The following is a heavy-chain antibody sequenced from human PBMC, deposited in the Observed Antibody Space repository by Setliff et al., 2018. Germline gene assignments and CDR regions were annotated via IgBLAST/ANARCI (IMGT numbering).Heavy chain of an antibody. CDR2: IHYSGTT. CDR1: GASINSGTYY. CDR3: ARMSGFQYIDV. Sequence: KASETLSLTCTVSGASINSGTYYWAWIRQPPGKGLEWIGRIHYSGTTYYNASLKSRVTMSVDTSKNQFSLSLTSVTAEDTAVYYCARMSGFQYIDVWDKGTTVTVSS. V-gene: IGHV4-39*01. D-gene: IGHD3-3*01. J-gene: IGHJ6*03.